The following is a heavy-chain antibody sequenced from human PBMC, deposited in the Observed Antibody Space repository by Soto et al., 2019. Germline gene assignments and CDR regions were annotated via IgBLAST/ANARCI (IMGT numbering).Heavy chain of an antibody. Sequence: QVQLVQSGAEVKKPGASVKVSCKASGYTFTSYAMHLVRQAPGQRLEWMGWINAGNGNTKYSQKFQGRVTITRDTSASTAYMELSSLRSEDTAVYYCASSSSQFREYFQHWGQGTLVTVSS. CDR3: ASSSSQFREYFQH. D-gene: IGHD6-13*01. CDR2: INAGNGNT. J-gene: IGHJ1*01. V-gene: IGHV1-3*01. CDR1: GYTFTSYA.